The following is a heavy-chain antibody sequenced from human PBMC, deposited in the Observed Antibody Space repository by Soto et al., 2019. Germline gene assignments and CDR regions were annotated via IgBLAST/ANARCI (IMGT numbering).Heavy chain of an antibody. CDR2: IYRGDSDT. CDR1: GYTFSNYW. D-gene: IGHD3-22*01. J-gene: IGHJ4*02. Sequence: GESLKISCRVSGYTFSNYWIAWVRQMPGKGLEWMGIIYRGDSDTRYSPSFQGQVTMSADKYINTAYLEWSSLKASDTGIYYCARQGAKYYYDRSAYYESWGQGTPVTVSS. V-gene: IGHV5-51*01. CDR3: ARQGAKYYYDRSAYYES.